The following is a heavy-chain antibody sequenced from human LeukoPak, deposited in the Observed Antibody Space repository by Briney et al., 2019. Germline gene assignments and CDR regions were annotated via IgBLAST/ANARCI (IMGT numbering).Heavy chain of an antibody. D-gene: IGHD2-2*01. CDR2: FDPEDGET. J-gene: IGHJ6*02. CDR3: ATRPSSTSSYYYGMDA. Sequence: ASVKVSCKVSGYTLTELSMHWVRQAPGKGLEWMGGFDPEDGETIYAQKFQGRVTMTEDTSTDTAYMELSSLRSEDTAVYYCATRPSSTSSYYYGMDAWGQGTTVTVSS. V-gene: IGHV1-24*01. CDR1: GYTLTELS.